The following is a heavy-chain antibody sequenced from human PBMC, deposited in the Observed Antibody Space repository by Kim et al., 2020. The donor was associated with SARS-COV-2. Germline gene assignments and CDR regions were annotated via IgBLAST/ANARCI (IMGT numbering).Heavy chain of an antibody. CDR1: GDSISSSH. D-gene: IGHD7-27*01. V-gene: IGHV4-59*01. CDR3: ACTNFNGPFYLGP. J-gene: IGHJ5*02. CDR2: IYHTGST. Sequence: SETLSLTCIVSGDSISSSHWSWILHPPGKGLQWIGYIYHTGSTRYNPSLKSRVILSVDTSKNQFSLKLTSLTAADTSVYYCACTNFNGPFYLGPWGLGTLVT.